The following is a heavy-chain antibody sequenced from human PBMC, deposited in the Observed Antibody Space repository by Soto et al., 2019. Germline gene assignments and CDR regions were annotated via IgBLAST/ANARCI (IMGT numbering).Heavy chain of an antibody. J-gene: IGHJ6*02. CDR2: IKSKTDGGTT. CDR1: GFTFSNAW. Sequence: WGSLRLSCAASGFTFSNAWMSWVRQAPGKGLEWVGRIKSKTDGGTTDYAAPVEGRFTISRDDSKNTLYLQMNSLKTEDTAVYYCTTDRSKIDYYYYGMDVWGQGTTVTVSS. CDR3: TTDRSKIDYYYYGMDV. V-gene: IGHV3-15*01. D-gene: IGHD4-4*01.